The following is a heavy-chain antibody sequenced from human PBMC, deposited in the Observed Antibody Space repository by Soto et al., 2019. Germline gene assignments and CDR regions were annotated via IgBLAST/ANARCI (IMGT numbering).Heavy chain of an antibody. Sequence: QLQLQESGPGLVKPSETLSLTCIVSGDSISSGSYYYAWIRQPPGKGLEWIGSIYYRGSTYYNPSLKSRVTMSVDTSNNHFSLKLNSVTAADTSVYYCARQTFYDFWSGPLLKGLVVWGQGTTVTVSS. CDR3: ARQTFYDFWSGPLLKGLVV. V-gene: IGHV4-39*01. CDR1: GDSISSGSYY. J-gene: IGHJ6*02. CDR2: IYYRGST. D-gene: IGHD3-3*01.